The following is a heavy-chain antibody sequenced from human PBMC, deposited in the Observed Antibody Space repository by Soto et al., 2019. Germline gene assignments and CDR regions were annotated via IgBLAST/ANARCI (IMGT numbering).Heavy chain of an antibody. J-gene: IGHJ5*02. D-gene: IGHD5-12*01. CDR3: ATAREGYPFDP. V-gene: IGHV3-23*01. Sequence: EVQLLESGGGLVQPGGSLRLSCAASGFTYSSYAMSWVRQAPGKGLEWVSPISGSGGSTYYADSVKGRFTISRDNSKNTLYLQMNSLRAEDTAVYYCATAREGYPFDPWGQGTLVTVSS. CDR2: ISGSGGST. CDR1: GFTYSSYA.